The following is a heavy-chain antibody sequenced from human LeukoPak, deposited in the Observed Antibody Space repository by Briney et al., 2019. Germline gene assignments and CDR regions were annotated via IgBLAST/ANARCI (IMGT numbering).Heavy chain of an antibody. Sequence: GESLRLSCGASGFTFNTYWMSWLRQAPGKGLEWVANMKQDGTERYHADSVKGRFTISRDNAKISLYLELSSLRAEDTAVYYCARESWAAFDLWGQGTLVTVSS. D-gene: IGHD3-16*01. CDR1: GFTFNTYW. J-gene: IGHJ5*02. V-gene: IGHV3-7*01. CDR3: ARESWAAFDL. CDR2: MKQDGTER.